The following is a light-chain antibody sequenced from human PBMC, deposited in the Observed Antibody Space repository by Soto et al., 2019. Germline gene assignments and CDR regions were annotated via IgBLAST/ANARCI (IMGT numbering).Light chain of an antibody. CDR2: EVS. Sequence: QSVLTQPASVSGSPGQSIAISCTGTSSDVVTYKYVSWYQQHPGKAPKLMIYEVSIRPSGVSDRFYGSKSGNTASLTISGLRPEDEAYYYCCSHAGSTTRVVFGGGTKLPVL. J-gene: IGLJ2*01. CDR1: SSDVVTYKY. V-gene: IGLV2-14*01. CDR3: CSHAGSTTRVV.